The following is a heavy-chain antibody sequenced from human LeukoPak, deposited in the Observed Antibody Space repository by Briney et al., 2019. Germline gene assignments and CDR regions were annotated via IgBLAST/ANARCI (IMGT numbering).Heavy chain of an antibody. Sequence: ASVKVSCKASGYSFSSYYMHWVRQAPGQGLEWMGTINPSGGSTGYAQKFQGRVTMTRDTSTSTVYMELSSLRSEDTAVYYCARESSDGLIWYGGFDYWGQGALVTVSS. CDR3: ARESSDGLIWYGGFDY. CDR2: INPSGGST. CDR1: GYSFSSYY. J-gene: IGHJ4*02. D-gene: IGHD3-10*01. V-gene: IGHV1-46*01.